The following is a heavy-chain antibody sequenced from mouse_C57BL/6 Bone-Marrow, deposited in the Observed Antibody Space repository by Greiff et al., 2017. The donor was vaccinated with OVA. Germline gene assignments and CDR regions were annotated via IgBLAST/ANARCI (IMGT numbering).Heavy chain of an antibody. Sequence: VKLVESGAELARPGASVKLSCKASGYTFTSYGISWVKQRTGQGLEWIGEIYPRSGNTYYNEKFKGKATLTADKSSSTAYMELRSLTSEDSAVYFCAREEAAPYWGQGTTLTVSS. CDR2: IYPRSGNT. V-gene: IGHV1-81*01. CDR1: GYTFTSYG. CDR3: AREEAAPY. D-gene: IGHD6-1*01. J-gene: IGHJ2*01.